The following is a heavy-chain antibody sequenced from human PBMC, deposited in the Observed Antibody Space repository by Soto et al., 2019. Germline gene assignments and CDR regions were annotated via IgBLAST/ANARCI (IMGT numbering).Heavy chain of an antibody. V-gene: IGHV1-69*02. CDR3: ARAPHCGGDCYFDY. CDR1: GGTFSRYT. J-gene: IGHJ4*01. CDR2: IIPILGIA. D-gene: IGHD2-21*01. Sequence: GASVKVSCKASGGTFSRYTISWVRHAPGQGLEWMGRIIPILGIANYAQKFQGRVTITADKSTSTAYMELSSLRSEDTAVYYCARAPHCGGDCYFDYWGQGTLVTVSS.